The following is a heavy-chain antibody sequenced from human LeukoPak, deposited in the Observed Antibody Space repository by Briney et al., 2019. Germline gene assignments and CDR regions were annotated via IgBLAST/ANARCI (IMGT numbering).Heavy chain of an antibody. CDR3: ASGVEVVAAIFDEDWGPGDY. CDR2: ISSSSSYI. D-gene: IGHD2-15*01. CDR1: GFTFSSYS. Sequence: PGGSLRLSCAASGFTFSSYSMNWVRQAPGKGLEWVSSISSSSSYIYYADSVKGQFTISRDNAKNSLYLQMNSLRAEDTAVYYCASGVEVVAAIFDEDWGPGDYWGQGTLVTVSS. J-gene: IGHJ4*02. V-gene: IGHV3-21*01.